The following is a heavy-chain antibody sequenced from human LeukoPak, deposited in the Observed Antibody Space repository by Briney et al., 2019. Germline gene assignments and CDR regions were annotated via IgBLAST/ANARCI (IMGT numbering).Heavy chain of an antibody. V-gene: IGHV4-59*08. J-gene: IGHJ5*02. CDR3: ARTGYSSSWYDWFDP. Sequence: PSETLSLTCTVSGGSISSYYWSWIRQPPGKGLEWIGYIYYSGSTNYNPSLKSRVTISVDTSKNQFSLKLSSVTAADTAVYYCARTGYSSSWYDWFDPWGQGTLVTVSS. D-gene: IGHD6-13*01. CDR1: GGSISSYY. CDR2: IYYSGST.